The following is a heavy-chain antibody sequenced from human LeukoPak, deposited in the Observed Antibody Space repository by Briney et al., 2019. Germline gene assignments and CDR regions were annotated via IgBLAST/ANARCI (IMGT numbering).Heavy chain of an antibody. CDR1: GFTFSSYG. D-gene: IGHD3-3*01. V-gene: IGHV3-33*01. CDR3: ARDGPFGVVMSLGDAFDI. CDR2: IWYDGSNK. Sequence: PGGSLRLSCAASGFTFSSYGMHWVRQAPGKGLEWVAVIWYDGSNKYYADSVKGRFTISRDNAKNSLYLQMNSLRAEDTAVYYCARDGPFGVVMSLGDAFDIWGQGTMVTVSS. J-gene: IGHJ3*02.